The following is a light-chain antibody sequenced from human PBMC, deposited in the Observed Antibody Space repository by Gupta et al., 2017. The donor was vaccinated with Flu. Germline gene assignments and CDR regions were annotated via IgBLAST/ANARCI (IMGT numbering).Light chain of an antibody. CDR2: GES. J-gene: IGKJ1*01. CDR3: QQYKNSPRT. V-gene: IGKV3-15*01. CDR1: QSVSNN. Sequence: EIVMTQSPATLSVSPGERATLSCRASQSVSNNLAWDQQKPGQAPRLLIYGESTRATGIPARFSGSGSGTEFTLTISRLQSEDFAVYYCQQYKNSPRTFGQGTKVEIK.